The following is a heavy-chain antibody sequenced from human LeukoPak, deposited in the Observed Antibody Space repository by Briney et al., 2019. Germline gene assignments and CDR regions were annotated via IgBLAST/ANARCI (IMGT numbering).Heavy chain of an antibody. J-gene: IGHJ6*02. Sequence: SETLSLTCTVSGGSISSGYYYWSWIRQPPGKGLEWIGYIYYSGSTNYNPSLKSRVTISVDTSKNQFSLKLSSVTAADTAVYYCARGVGATRDYYYGMDVWGQGTTVTVSS. D-gene: IGHD1-26*01. CDR1: GGSISSGYYY. CDR2: IYYSGST. CDR3: ARGVGATRDYYYGMDV. V-gene: IGHV4-61*01.